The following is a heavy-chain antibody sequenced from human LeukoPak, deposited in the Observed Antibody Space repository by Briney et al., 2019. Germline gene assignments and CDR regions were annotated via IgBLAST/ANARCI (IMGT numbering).Heavy chain of an antibody. CDR1: GYTFTTYY. J-gene: IGHJ4*02. V-gene: IGHV1-46*01. CDR2: INPNSGST. Sequence: ASVKVSCKASGYTFTTYYMHWVRQAPGQGLEWMGIINPNSGSTSYAQKFQGRVTVTRDTSTSTVYMELSSLRSEDTAIYYCARVLGAHRYGSIDHWGQGTLVTVSS. D-gene: IGHD5-18*01. CDR3: ARVLGAHRYGSIDH.